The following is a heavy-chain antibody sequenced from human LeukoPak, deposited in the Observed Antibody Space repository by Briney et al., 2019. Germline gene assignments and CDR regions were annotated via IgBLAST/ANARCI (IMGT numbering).Heavy chain of an antibody. CDR3: ARDHTFPLLYPNWFDP. D-gene: IGHD2-2*02. V-gene: IGHV4-4*07. CDR1: GGSISSYY. J-gene: IGHJ5*02. Sequence: SETLSLTCTVSGGSISSYYWSWIRQPAGKGLEWIGRIYTSGSTNYNPSRKSRVTMSVDTSKNQFSLKLSSVTAADTAGFVCARDHTFPLLYPNWFDPWGQGTLVTVSS. CDR2: IYTSGST.